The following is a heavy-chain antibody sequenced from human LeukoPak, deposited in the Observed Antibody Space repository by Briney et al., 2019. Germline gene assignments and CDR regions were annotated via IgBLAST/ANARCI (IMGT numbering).Heavy chain of an antibody. V-gene: IGHV3-30*04. CDR2: ISYDGSNK. Sequence: GRSLRLSCAATGFTFSSYAMHWVRQAPGKGLEWVAVISYDGSNKYYADSVKGRFTISRDNSKNTLYLQMNSLRAEDTAVYYCARGSQVLLWFGELPDFDYWGQGTLVTVSS. D-gene: IGHD3-10*01. CDR1: GFTFSSYA. CDR3: ARGSQVLLWFGELPDFDY. J-gene: IGHJ4*02.